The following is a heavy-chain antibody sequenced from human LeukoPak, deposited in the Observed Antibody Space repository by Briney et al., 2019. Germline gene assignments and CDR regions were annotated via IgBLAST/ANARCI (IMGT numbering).Heavy chain of an antibody. Sequence: ASVKVSCKASGYTFTGYYMHWVRQAPGQGLEWMGRINPNSGGTNYAQKFQGRVTMTRNTSISTAYMELSSLRSEDTAVYYCARDSPYYYGSGSYRGFDPWGQGTLVTISS. CDR2: INPNSGGT. V-gene: IGHV1-2*06. D-gene: IGHD3-10*01. CDR1: GYTFTGYY. J-gene: IGHJ5*02. CDR3: ARDSPYYYGSGSYRGFDP.